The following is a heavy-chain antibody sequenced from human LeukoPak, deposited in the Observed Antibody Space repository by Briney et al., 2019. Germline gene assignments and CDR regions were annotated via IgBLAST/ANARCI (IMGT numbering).Heavy chain of an antibody. CDR1: GFPFSSYA. Sequence: GGSLRLSCAASGFPFSSYAIHWVRQAPGKGLEWVAVISYDGSNKYYADSVKGRFTISRDNSKNTLYLQMNSLRAEDTAVYYCARDGWYCSSTSCYFYYYYYMDVWGKGTTVTVSS. D-gene: IGHD2-2*01. J-gene: IGHJ6*03. V-gene: IGHV3-30-3*01. CDR3: ARDGWYCSSTSCYFYYYYYMDV. CDR2: ISYDGSNK.